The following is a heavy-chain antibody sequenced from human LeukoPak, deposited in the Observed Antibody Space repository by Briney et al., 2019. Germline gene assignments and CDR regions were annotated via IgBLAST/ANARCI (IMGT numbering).Heavy chain of an antibody. CDR2: IYYSGST. V-gene: IGHV4-31*11. D-gene: IGHD3-22*01. CDR3: ARGSTYYYDSSGYYYPVPIYYFDY. CDR1: GGSISSGGYS. J-gene: IGHJ4*02. Sequence: SETLSLTCAVSGGSISSGGYSWSWIRQPPGKGLEWIGYIYYSGSTYYNPSLKSRVTISVDTSKNQFSLKLSSVTAADTAVYYCARGSTYYYDSSGYYYPVPIYYFDYWGQGTLVTVSS.